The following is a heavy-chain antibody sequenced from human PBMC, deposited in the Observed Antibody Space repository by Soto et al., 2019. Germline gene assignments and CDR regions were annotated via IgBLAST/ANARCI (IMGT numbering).Heavy chain of an antibody. J-gene: IGHJ4*02. CDR1: GFTFSSFA. D-gene: IGHD5-18*01. CDR2: ISGSGDGT. Sequence: PGGSLRLSCAASGFTFSSFALSWVRQAPGKGLEWVSAISGSGDGTDYAASVKGRFNISRDNSKNTLYLQMNSLRAEDTAVYYCAGPGYSSQDYWGQGAMVTVSS. V-gene: IGHV3-23*01. CDR3: AGPGYSSQDY.